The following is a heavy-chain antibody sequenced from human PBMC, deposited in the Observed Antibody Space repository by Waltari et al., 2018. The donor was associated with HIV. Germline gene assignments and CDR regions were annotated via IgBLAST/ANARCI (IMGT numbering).Heavy chain of an antibody. Sequence: QVQLVQSGAEVKKPGASVKVSCKVSGYILTELSIHWVRQAPGEGLERMGGFDPEDRETIYAQKFQGRVTMTEDTSTDTTYMELSSLRSEDTAVYYCATTRQWLVHSGLDVWGQGTTVTVSS. J-gene: IGHJ6*02. V-gene: IGHV1-24*01. CDR2: FDPEDRET. CDR1: GYILTELS. CDR3: ATTRQWLVHSGLDV. D-gene: IGHD6-19*01.